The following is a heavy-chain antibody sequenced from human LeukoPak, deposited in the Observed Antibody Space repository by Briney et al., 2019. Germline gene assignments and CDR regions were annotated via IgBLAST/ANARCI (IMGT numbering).Heavy chain of an antibody. CDR1: GFTFSSYA. V-gene: IGHV3-23*01. J-gene: IGHJ3*02. CDR3: AKGHYDFWSGYSDAFDI. Sequence: PGGSLRLSCAASGFTFSSYAMSWVRQAPGKGLEWVSAISGSGGSTYYADSVKGRFPISRDNSKNTLYLQMNSLRAEDTAVYYCAKGHYDFWSGYSDAFDIWGQGTMVTVSS. D-gene: IGHD3-3*01. CDR2: ISGSGGST.